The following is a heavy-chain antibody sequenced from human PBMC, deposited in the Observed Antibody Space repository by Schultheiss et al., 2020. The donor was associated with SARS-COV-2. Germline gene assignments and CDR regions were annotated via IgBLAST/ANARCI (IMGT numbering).Heavy chain of an antibody. J-gene: IGHJ5*02. CDR1: GYTFTAYY. D-gene: IGHD1-7*01. CDR3: ARDQGYDWNYVSNWFDP. V-gene: IGHV1-2*02. Sequence: GESLKISCKASGYTFTAYYIHWVRQAPGQGLEWMGWFNPSSGGTKYSQKLQGRVTMTGDMSISTAYMDLSRLKSDDTAVYYCARDQGYDWNYVSNWFDPWGQGTLVTVSS. CDR2: FNPSSGGT.